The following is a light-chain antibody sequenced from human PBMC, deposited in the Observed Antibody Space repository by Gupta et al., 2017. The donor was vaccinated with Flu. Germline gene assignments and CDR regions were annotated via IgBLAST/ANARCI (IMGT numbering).Light chain of an antibody. CDR2: GAS. CDR3: QQENHSPIT. J-gene: IGKJ2*01. Sequence: EIVLTQSPGTLSLSPGERATLSCRASQSVRSSSLAWYQQKPGQALRLLSYGASSRATGIPDRFSGSGSGTDFTLTISRVEPEEFAVYYCQQENHSPITFGQGTKLEIK. CDR1: QSVRSSS. V-gene: IGKV3-20*01.